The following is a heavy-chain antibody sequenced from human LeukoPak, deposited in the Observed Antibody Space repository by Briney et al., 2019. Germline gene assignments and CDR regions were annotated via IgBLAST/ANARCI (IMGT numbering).Heavy chain of an antibody. D-gene: IGHD3-22*01. CDR1: GGSISSYY. J-gene: IGHJ4*02. CDR2: IYYSGST. V-gene: IGHV4-59*01. CDR3: AREEPDSSGYHSL. Sequence: PSETLSLTCTVSGGSISSYYWSWIRQPPGKGLEWIGYIYYSGSTNYNPSLKSRVTISVDTSKNQFSLKLSSVTAADTAVYYCAREEPDSSGYHSLWGQGTLVTVSS.